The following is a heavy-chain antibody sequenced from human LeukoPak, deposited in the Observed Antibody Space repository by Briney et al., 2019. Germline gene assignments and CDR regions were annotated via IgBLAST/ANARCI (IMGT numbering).Heavy chain of an antibody. J-gene: IGHJ6*04. V-gene: IGHV4-59*01. CDR1: GGSISSYY. CDR2: VYYSGST. Sequence: SETLSLTCTVSGGSISSYYWSWIRQPPGKGLEWIGHVYYSGSTKYNPSLKSRVTISVDTSKNQFSLELSSVTAADTAVYYCARVVPGALGYYYYGMDVWGKGTTVTVSS. D-gene: IGHD2-2*01. CDR3: ARVVPGALGYYYYGMDV.